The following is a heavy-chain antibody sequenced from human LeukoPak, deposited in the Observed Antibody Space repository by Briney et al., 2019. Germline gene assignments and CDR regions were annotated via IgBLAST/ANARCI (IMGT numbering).Heavy chain of an antibody. V-gene: IGHV5-51*01. CDR2: IYPGDSDT. CDR3: ARVYYYDSSGYYFTFDY. Sequence: GESLKISCKGSGYSFTSYWIGWVRQMPGKGLERMGMIYPGDSDTRYSLSFQGQVTISADKSISTAYLQWSSLKASDTAMYYCARVYYYDSSGYYFTFDYWGQGTLVTVSS. J-gene: IGHJ4*02. CDR1: GYSFTSYW. D-gene: IGHD3-22*01.